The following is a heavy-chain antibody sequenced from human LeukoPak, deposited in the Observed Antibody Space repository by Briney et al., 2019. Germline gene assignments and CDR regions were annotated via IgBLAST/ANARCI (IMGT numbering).Heavy chain of an antibody. CDR2: VYTSGST. CDR3: ARLITGTTTAFDI. V-gene: IGHV4-4*07. J-gene: IGHJ3*02. Sequence: SETLSLTCSVSGGSISGYYWTWIRRPAGKGLEWIGRVYTSGSTHYNPSLKTRLTMSVDTSKNQFSLKLSSVTTADTAVYYCARLITGTTTAFDIWGQGTMVTVSS. D-gene: IGHD1-7*01. CDR1: GGSISGYY.